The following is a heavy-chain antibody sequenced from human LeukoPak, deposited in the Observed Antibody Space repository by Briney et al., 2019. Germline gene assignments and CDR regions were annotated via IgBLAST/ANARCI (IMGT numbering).Heavy chain of an antibody. J-gene: IGHJ6*01. V-gene: IGHV4-4*02. Sequence: SGTLSLTCVFSGDSISDDSVNKNNWLNWVRQAPGKGLEWIGDVSLDGITNYNPSLLGRVTISLDKAAKQVSLRLTSVTAADTAIYYCARDSSAPRSYFALDVWGQGTTVTVSS. CDR1: GDSISDDSVNKNNW. CDR2: VSLDGIT. D-gene: IGHD6-19*01. CDR3: ARDSSAPRSYFALDV.